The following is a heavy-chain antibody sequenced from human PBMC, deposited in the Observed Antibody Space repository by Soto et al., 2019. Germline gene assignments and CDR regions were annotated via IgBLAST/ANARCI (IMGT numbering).Heavy chain of an antibody. Sequence: SETLSLTCAVSGGSISSSNWWSWVRQPPGKGLEWIGEIYHSGSTNYNPPLKSRVTISVDKSKNQFSLKLSSVTAADTAVYYCASLGIAAAGPDAFDIWGQGTMVTVSS. CDR1: GGSISSSNW. J-gene: IGHJ3*02. CDR3: ASLGIAAAGPDAFDI. V-gene: IGHV4-4*02. D-gene: IGHD6-13*01. CDR2: IYHSGST.